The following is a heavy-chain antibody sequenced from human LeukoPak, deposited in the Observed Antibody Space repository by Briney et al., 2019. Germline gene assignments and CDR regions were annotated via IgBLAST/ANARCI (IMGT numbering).Heavy chain of an antibody. J-gene: IGHJ5*02. CDR3: AKGARASCYSCWFDP. CDR2: ISWNSGSI. CDR1: GFTFDDYA. D-gene: IGHD2-15*01. V-gene: IGHV3-9*01. Sequence: GRSLRLSCAASGFTFDDYAMHWVRQAPGKGLEWVSGISWNSGSIGYADSVKGRFTISRDNAKNSLYLQMNSLRAEDTALYYCAKGARASCYSCWFDPWGQGTLVTVSS.